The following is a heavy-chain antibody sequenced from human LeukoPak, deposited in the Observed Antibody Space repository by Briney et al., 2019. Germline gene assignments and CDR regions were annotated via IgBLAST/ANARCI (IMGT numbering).Heavy chain of an antibody. Sequence: ASVKVSCKASGYTFTSYGISWVRQAPGQGLEWMGWISAYNGNTNYAQKLQGRVTMTKDTSTITAYMELSSLRSEDTAVYYCAAEVQLLLLYWGQGTLVTGSS. CDR3: AAEVQLLLLY. D-gene: IGHD5-18*01. CDR2: ISAYNGNT. CDR1: GYTFTSYG. J-gene: IGHJ4*02. V-gene: IGHV1-18*01.